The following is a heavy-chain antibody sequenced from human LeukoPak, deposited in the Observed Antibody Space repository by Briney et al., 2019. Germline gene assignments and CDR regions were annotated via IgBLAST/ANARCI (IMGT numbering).Heavy chain of an antibody. CDR2: INPNSGGT. D-gene: IGHD3-16*01. J-gene: IGHJ4*02. CDR1: GYTFTGYY. Sequence: ASVKVSCKASGYTFTGYYMHWVRQAPGQGLEWMGWINPNSGGTNYAQKFQGRVTMTRDTSISTAYMELSRLRSDDTAVYYCANGNIWLYELTRFDYWGQGTLVTVSS. CDR3: ANGNIWLYELTRFDY. V-gene: IGHV1-2*02.